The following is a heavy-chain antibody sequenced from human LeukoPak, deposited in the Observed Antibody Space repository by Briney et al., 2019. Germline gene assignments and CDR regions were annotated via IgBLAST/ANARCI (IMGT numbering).Heavy chain of an antibody. J-gene: IGHJ4*02. CDR1: GYTFTSYY. CDR3: ARETKQLVPYFDY. Sequence: GASVKVSCKAPGYTFTSYYMHWVRQAPGQGLEWMGIINPSGGSSSYAQKFQGRVTMTRDTSTSTVYMELSSLRSEDTAVYYCARETKQLVPYFDYWGQGTLVTVSS. V-gene: IGHV1-46*01. D-gene: IGHD6-13*01. CDR2: INPSGGSS.